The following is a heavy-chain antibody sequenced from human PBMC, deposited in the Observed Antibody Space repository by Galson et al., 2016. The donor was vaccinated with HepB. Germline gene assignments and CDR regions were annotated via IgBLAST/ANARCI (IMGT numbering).Heavy chain of an antibody. J-gene: IGHJ3*02. D-gene: IGHD4-23*01. CDR3: ATQISFKWNSRWAFEI. CDR1: GLTQVS. CDR2: IKRKVDGGTT. V-gene: IGHV3-15*01. Sequence: SLRLSCAVSGLTQVSMTWVRQAPGKGLEWVGRIKRKVDGGTTDYAALVKDRFNISRDDSTNTFFLHKNSLKTGNSATLYLATQISFKWNSRWAFEIWGQGTLVDVSS.